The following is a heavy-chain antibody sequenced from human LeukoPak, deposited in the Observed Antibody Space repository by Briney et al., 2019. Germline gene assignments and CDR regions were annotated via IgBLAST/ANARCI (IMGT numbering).Heavy chain of an antibody. CDR2: INRDGSEI. V-gene: IGHV3-7*01. CDR3: ARAYEYSSGWFRNDY. J-gene: IGHJ4*02. D-gene: IGHD6-19*01. CDR1: RFTFTSYW. Sequence: GGSLRLSCTASRFTFTSYWMTWVRQAPGRGLEWVANINRDGSEIYYLDSVKGRFTISRDNAKNSLYLQMNGLRGEDTAVYYCARAYEYSSGWFRNDYWGQGTLSPSPQ.